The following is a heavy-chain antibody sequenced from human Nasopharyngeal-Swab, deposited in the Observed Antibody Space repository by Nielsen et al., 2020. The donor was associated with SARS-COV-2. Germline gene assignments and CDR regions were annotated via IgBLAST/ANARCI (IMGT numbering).Heavy chain of an antibody. CDR3: ARDGPNCGGDCYSGVFYYYYGMDV. CDR1: GGSFSGYY. D-gene: IGHD2-21*02. J-gene: IGHJ6*02. Sequence: SQTLSLTYAVYGGSFSGYYWSWIRQPPGKGLEWIGEINHSGSTNHNPSLKSRVTISIDTSKNQFPLKLSSVTAADTAVYYCARDGPNCGGDCYSGVFYYYYGMDVWGQGTTVTVSS. V-gene: IGHV4-34*01. CDR2: INHSGST.